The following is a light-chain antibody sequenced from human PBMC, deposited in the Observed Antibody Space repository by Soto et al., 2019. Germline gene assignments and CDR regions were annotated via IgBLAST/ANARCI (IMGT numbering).Light chain of an antibody. V-gene: IGKV3-15*01. J-gene: IGKJ3*01. Sequence: EIVMTHSPATLSVSPGERATLSCRASQSVSSNLAWYQQKPGQAPRLLIYDASTRATGIPARFSGSGSGTEFTLTISSLQSEDFAVYYCQQYNNWPPLTFGPGTKVDIK. CDR2: DAS. CDR1: QSVSSN. CDR3: QQYNNWPPLT.